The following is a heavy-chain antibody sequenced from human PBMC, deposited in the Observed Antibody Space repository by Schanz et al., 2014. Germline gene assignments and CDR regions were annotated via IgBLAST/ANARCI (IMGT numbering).Heavy chain of an antibody. J-gene: IGHJ4*02. CDR2: ITYNGGTI. Sequence: EVHLLASGGGLVQPGGPLRLSCAASTFTFSSDWMSWVRQAPGKGLEWISYITYNGGTIYYADSVKGRFTISRDNAKNSLYLEMNSLRAEDTALYYCARDRRNADLDSWGQGTLVTVSS. V-gene: IGHV3-48*01. D-gene: IGHD1-1*01. CDR3: ARDRRNADLDS. CDR1: TFTFSSDW.